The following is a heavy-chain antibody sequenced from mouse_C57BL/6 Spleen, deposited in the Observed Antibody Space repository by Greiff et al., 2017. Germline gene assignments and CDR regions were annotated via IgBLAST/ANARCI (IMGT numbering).Heavy chain of an antibody. CDR2: ISSGSSTI. CDR1: GFTFSDYG. Sequence: EVKLQESGGGLVKPGGSLKLSCAASGFTFSDYGMHWVRQAPEKGLEWVAYISSGSSTIYYADTVKGRFTISRDNAKNTLFLQMTSLRSEDTAMYYCASYYYGSGGYAMDYWGQGTSVTVSS. D-gene: IGHD1-1*01. J-gene: IGHJ4*01. CDR3: ASYYYGSGGYAMDY. V-gene: IGHV5-17*01.